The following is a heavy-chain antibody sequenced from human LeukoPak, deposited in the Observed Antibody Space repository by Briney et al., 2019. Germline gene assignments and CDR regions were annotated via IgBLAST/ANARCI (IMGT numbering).Heavy chain of an antibody. Sequence: ASVKVSCKASGGTFSSYAISWVRQAPGQGLEWMGGIIPIFDTANYAQKFQGRVTITTDESTSTAYMELSSLRSEDTTVYYCARSRDGYNYKDYYYYYMDVWGKGTTVTVSS. V-gene: IGHV1-69*05. D-gene: IGHD5-24*01. CDR1: GGTFSSYA. J-gene: IGHJ6*03. CDR3: ARSRDGYNYKDYYYYYMDV. CDR2: IIPIFDTA.